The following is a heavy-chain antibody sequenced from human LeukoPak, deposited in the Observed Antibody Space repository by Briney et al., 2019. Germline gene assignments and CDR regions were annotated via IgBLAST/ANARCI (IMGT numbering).Heavy chain of an antibody. V-gene: IGHV4-38-2*02. D-gene: IGHD5-18*01. CDR3: ARLSTRGYAYGRSDFDS. CDR1: GYSINNIYH. CDR2: IHHSGTT. J-gene: IGHJ4*02. Sequence: PSETLSLTCIVSGYSINNIYHWGWIRQPPEKGLEWLGSIHHSGTTYYNPSLKSRVTMSMDTSRNQFSLKLTSVTAADTAVYYCARLSTRGYAYGRSDFDSWGQGTLVTVSS.